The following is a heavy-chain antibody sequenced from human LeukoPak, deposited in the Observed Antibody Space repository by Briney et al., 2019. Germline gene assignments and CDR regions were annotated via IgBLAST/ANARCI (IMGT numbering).Heavy chain of an antibody. J-gene: IGHJ5*02. V-gene: IGHV4-39*07. Sequence: KTSETLSLTCTVAGGSISSSPYYWGWIRQPPGKGLEWIGSIYYSGTTHYSSSLESRVTISVDTSKTQFSLKLASVTAADTAIYYCAKGAGGFSYYNWFDPWGQGTLVTVSS. CDR2: IYYSGTT. D-gene: IGHD5-18*01. CDR3: AKGAGGFSYYNWFDP. CDR1: GGSISSSPYY.